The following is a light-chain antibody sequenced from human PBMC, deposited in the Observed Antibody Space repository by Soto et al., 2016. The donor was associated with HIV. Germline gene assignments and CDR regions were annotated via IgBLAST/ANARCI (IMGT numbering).Light chain of an antibody. CDR3: QQYYSLWT. V-gene: IGKV1-8*01. Sequence: AIRMTQSPSSFSASTGDRVTITCRASQGISNYLAWYQQKPGKAPKLLIYAASTLQSGVPSRFSGSGSGTDFTLTISCLQSEDFATYYCQQYYSLWTFGQGTKVEIK. CDR1: QGISNY. CDR2: AAS. J-gene: IGKJ1*01.